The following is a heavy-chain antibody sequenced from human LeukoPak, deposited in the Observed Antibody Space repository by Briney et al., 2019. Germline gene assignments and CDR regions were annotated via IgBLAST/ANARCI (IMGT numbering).Heavy chain of an antibody. CDR3: ARATFGVEANNWFDP. CDR1: GFTFSSYA. V-gene: IGHV3-30*01. D-gene: IGHD3-3*01. J-gene: IGHJ5*02. CDR2: ISYDGSNK. Sequence: GRSLRLSCAASGFTFSSYAMHWVRQAPGKGLEWVAVISYDGSNKYYADSVEGRFTISRDNSKNTLYLQMNSLRAEDTAVYYCARATFGVEANNWFDPWGQGTLVTVSS.